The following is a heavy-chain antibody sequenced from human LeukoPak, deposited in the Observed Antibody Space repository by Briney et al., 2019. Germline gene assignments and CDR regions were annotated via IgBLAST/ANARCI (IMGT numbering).Heavy chain of an antibody. Sequence: GGSLRLSCAASGFTFDDYGMSWVRQAPGEGLEWVSGINWNGGSTGYADSVKGRFTISRDNAKNSLYLQMNSLRAEDTALYYCASLGYCSGGSCSNFGYWGQGTLVTVSS. D-gene: IGHD2-15*01. CDR3: ASLGYCSGGSCSNFGY. CDR1: GFTFDDYG. CDR2: INWNGGST. J-gene: IGHJ4*02. V-gene: IGHV3-20*04.